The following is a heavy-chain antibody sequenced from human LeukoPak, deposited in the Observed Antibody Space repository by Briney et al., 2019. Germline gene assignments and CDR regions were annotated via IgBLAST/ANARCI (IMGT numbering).Heavy chain of an antibody. CDR2: IRAYNGNT. CDR1: GYTFTSSG. D-gene: IGHD4-17*01. V-gene: IGHV1-18*01. Sequence: ASVKVSCKDSGYTFTSSGIRWVRHAPGQGLWWMGWIRAYNGNTNYAQKLQGRVTMTTDTSTSTGYMGLRRPRSDDTAPYNTARDYLHMTTVKMWRSERWSQGTLVTASA. CDR3: ARDYLHMTTVKMWRSER. J-gene: IGHJ5*02.